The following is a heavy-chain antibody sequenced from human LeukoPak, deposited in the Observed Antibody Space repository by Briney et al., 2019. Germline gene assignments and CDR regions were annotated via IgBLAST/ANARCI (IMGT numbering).Heavy chain of an antibody. D-gene: IGHD3-9*01. Sequence: SQTLSLTCTVSGGSISSGGYYWSWIRQHPGKGLEWSGYIYYSGSTYYNPSLKSRVTISVDTSKNQFSLKLSSVTAADTAVYYCARVYYDILTGYYPDYWGQGTLVTVSS. V-gene: IGHV4-31*03. CDR3: ARVYYDILTGYYPDY. CDR1: GGSISSGGYY. J-gene: IGHJ4*02. CDR2: IYYSGST.